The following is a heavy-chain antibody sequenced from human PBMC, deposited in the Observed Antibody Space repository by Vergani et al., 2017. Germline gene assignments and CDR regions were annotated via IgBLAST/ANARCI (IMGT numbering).Heavy chain of an antibody. J-gene: IGHJ4*02. CDR3: ARRYSYGFARNDY. Sequence: QVQLQQWGAGLLKPSEPLSLTCAVYGGSFSGYYWSWIRQPPGKGLEWIGEINHSGSTNYNPSLKSRVTISVDTSKNQFSLKLSSVTAADTAVYYCARRYSYGFARNDYWGQGTLVTVSS. CDR1: GGSFSGYY. V-gene: IGHV4-34*01. CDR2: INHSGST. D-gene: IGHD5-18*01.